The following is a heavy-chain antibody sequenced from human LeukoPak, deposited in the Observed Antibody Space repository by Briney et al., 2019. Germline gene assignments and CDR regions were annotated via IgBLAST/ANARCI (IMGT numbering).Heavy chain of an antibody. CDR3: ARALYGSGSYYNKGEYYFDY. CDR1: GFTFSSYE. CDR2: ISSSGSTI. V-gene: IGHV3-48*03. D-gene: IGHD3-10*01. J-gene: IGHJ4*02. Sequence: GGSLRLSCAASGFTFSSYEMNWVRQAPGKGLEWVSYISSSGSTIYYADSVKGRFTISRDNAKNSLYLQMNSLRAEDTAVYYCARALYGSGSYYNKGEYYFDYWGQGTLVTVSS.